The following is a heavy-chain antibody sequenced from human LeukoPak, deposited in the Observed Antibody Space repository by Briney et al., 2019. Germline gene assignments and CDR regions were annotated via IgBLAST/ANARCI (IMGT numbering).Heavy chain of an antibody. CDR1: GFTFSSYA. Sequence: GGSLRLSCAASGFTFSSYAMSWVRQAPGKGLEWVSAISGSGGSTYYADSVKGRFTISRDNSKNTLYLQMNSLRAEDTAVYYCAKLGGAGSGYDFYYRMFVDYWGQGTLVTVSS. D-gene: IGHD5-12*01. CDR3: AKLGGAGSGYDFYYRMFVDY. CDR2: ISGSGGST. J-gene: IGHJ4*02. V-gene: IGHV3-23*01.